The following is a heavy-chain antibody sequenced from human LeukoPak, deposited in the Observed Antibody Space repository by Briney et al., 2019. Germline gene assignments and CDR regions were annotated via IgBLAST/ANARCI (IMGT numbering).Heavy chain of an antibody. Sequence: ASGKVSCTASAYTFTSCYMHWVRQAPGQGLGWMGIINLSGGSTSYAQKFQGRVTMTRYTSTSTVYMELSSHRPGATAVSSCARGYFYDRSVADWGQGTLVTVAS. CDR3: ARGYFYDRSVAD. J-gene: IGHJ4*02. D-gene: IGHD3-22*01. V-gene: IGHV1-46*01. CDR1: AYTFTSCY. CDR2: INLSGGST.